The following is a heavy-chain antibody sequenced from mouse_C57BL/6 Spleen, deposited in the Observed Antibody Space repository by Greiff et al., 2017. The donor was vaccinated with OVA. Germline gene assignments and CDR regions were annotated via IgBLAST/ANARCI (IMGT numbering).Heavy chain of an antibody. CDR1: GYTFTDYN. Sequence: VQLQQSGPELVKPGASVKMSCKASGYTFTDYNMHWVKQSHGKSLEWIGYINPNNGGTSYNQKFKGKATLTVNKSSSTAYMELRSLTSEDSAVYYCVYDGYYGDYWGQGTTLTVSS. CDR3: VYDGYYGDY. J-gene: IGHJ2*01. CDR2: INPNNGGT. D-gene: IGHD2-3*01. V-gene: IGHV1-22*01.